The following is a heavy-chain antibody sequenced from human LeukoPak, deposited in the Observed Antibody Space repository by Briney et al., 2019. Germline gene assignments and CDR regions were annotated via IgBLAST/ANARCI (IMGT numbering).Heavy chain of an antibody. Sequence: GGSLRLSCAASGFTFSSYAMSWVRQAPGKGLEWVSAISGSGGSTYYADSVKGRFTISRDNSKNTLYLQMNSLRAEDTAVYYCAKGALSIMIFGVVIPDFDYWGQGTLVTVSS. CDR2: ISGSGGST. CDR3: AKGALSIMIFGVVIPDFDY. V-gene: IGHV3-23*01. CDR1: GFTFSSYA. D-gene: IGHD3-3*01. J-gene: IGHJ4*02.